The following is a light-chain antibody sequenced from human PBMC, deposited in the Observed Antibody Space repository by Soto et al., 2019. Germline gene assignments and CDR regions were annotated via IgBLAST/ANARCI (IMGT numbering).Light chain of an antibody. CDR3: SSFAGNNNL. CDR2: EVA. V-gene: IGLV2-8*01. J-gene: IGLJ2*01. CDR1: SSDVGGYDL. Sequence: QSALTQPPSASGSPGQSVTISCTGTSSDVGGYDLVSWYQQHPGKAPKLILYEVAKRPSGVPARFSGSKSGNTGSLTVSGLQADDESDYYCSSFAGNNNLFGGGTKLTVL.